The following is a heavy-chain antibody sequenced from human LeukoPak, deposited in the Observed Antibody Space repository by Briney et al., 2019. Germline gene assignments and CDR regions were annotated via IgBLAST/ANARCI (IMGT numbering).Heavy chain of an antibody. D-gene: IGHD5-24*01. CDR3: ARRDGYNSDAFDI. V-gene: IGHV4-34*01. J-gene: IGHJ3*02. CDR1: GGSFDPYY. CDR2: IDHSGST. Sequence: SETLSLTCAVYGGSFDPYYWSWIRQPPGKGLEWIGEIDHSGSTNNNPSLKSRVSITIDTSKNQFSLKLSSLTAADTAVYYCARRDGYNSDAFDIWGQGTMVTVSS.